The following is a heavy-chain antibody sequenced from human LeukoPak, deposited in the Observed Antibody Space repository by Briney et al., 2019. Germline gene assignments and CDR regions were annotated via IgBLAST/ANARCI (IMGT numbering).Heavy chain of an antibody. CDR1: GFTFSSYA. J-gene: IGHJ4*02. D-gene: IGHD3-22*01. CDR2: ISGSGGST. CDR3: AKYRHYYDSSGYSPFDY. V-gene: IGHV3-23*01. Sequence: GGSLRLSCAASGFTFSSYAMSWVRQAPGKGLEWVSAISGSGGSTYYADSVKGRFTISRDNSKNTLYLQMNSLRAEDTAVYYCAKYRHYYDSSGYSPFDYWGQGTLVTASS.